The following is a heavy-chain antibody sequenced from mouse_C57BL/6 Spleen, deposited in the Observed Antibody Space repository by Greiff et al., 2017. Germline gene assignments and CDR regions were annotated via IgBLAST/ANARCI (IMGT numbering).Heavy chain of an antibody. CDR1: GYAFSSYW. J-gene: IGHJ2*01. V-gene: IGHV1-80*01. CDR3: ARDYYGSRGDY. CDR2: IYPGDGDT. D-gene: IGHD1-1*01. Sequence: QVQLQQSGAELVKPGASVKISCKASGYAFSSYWMNWVKQRPGKGLEWIGQIYPGDGDTNYNGKFKGKATMTADKSSSTAYMQLSSLTSEDSAVYFCARDYYGSRGDYWGQGTTLTVSS.